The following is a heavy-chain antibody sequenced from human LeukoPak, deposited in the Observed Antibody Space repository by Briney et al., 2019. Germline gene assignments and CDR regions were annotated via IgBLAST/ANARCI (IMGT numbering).Heavy chain of an antibody. CDR3: ARGAVAGLYNWFDP. Sequence: ASVKVSCKASGYTFTSYYMHWVRQAPGQGLEWMGWINPNSGGTNYAQKFQGRVTMTRDTSISTAYMELSRLRSDDTAVYYCARGAVAGLYNWFDPWGQGTLVTVSS. V-gene: IGHV1-2*02. J-gene: IGHJ5*02. D-gene: IGHD6-19*01. CDR2: INPNSGGT. CDR1: GYTFTSYY.